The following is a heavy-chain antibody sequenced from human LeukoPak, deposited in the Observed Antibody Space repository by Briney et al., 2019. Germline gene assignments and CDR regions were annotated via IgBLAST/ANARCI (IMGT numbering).Heavy chain of an antibody. Sequence: PGGSLRLSCSASGFTFSDYYMSWIRQAPGKGLEWVSYISSSGSTIYYSDSVKGRFTISRDNAKNSLYLQMNSLRAEDTAVYYYARDIGWNQVYYYYGMDVWGQGTMVTVSS. CDR3: ARDIGWNQVYYYYGMDV. CDR1: GFTFSDYY. D-gene: IGHD1-1*01. V-gene: IGHV3-11*01. J-gene: IGHJ6*02. CDR2: ISSSGSTI.